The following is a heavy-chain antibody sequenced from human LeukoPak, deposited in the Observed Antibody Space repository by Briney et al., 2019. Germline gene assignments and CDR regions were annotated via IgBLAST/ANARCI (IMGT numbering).Heavy chain of an antibody. J-gene: IGHJ4*01. Sequence: GGSLRLSCAASGFTFSSYGMSWVRQAPGKGLEGVANIKYDGSEKDYVDSVEGRFTISRDNAKNSLYLQVNSLRAEDTALYYCARAIEPAGLFFDHRGHRTLVTVSS. CDR1: GFTFSSYG. CDR3: ARAIEPAGLFFDH. D-gene: IGHD6-13*01. V-gene: IGHV3-7*04. CDR2: IKYDGSEK.